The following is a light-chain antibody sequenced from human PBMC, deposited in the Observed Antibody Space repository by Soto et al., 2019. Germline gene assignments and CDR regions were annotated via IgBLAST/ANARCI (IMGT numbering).Light chain of an antibody. J-gene: IGLJ3*02. CDR1: NSDVGSHNF. CDR2: EAS. CDR3: CSLTNGATWV. Sequence: QSALTQPASVSGSPGQSITISCTGTNSDVGSHNFVSWYQQYPGKAPKLLIYEASKRPSGLSNRFSGSKSGNTASLTISGLQAEDAADYYCCSLTNGATWVFGGGTKVTVL. V-gene: IGLV2-23*01.